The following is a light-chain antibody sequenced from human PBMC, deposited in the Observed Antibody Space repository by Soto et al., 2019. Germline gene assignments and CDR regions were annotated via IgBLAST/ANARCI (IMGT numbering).Light chain of an antibody. CDR3: QKYNGAPYT. Sequence: DIQMTQSPSSLSASVGDRVSISCRASQDISNFLAWSPPKPGKVPQLLIYGAFALQSGVPTRFSGSGSGTDFTLTISSLQPEDVETYYCQKYNGAPYTFGGATKVAIK. J-gene: IGKJ4*01. CDR1: QDISNF. V-gene: IGKV1-27*01. CDR2: GAF.